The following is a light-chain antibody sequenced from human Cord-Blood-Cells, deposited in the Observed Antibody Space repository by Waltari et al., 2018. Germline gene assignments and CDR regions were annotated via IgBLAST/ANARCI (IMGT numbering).Light chain of an antibody. Sequence: DIQMTQSPSSLSASVGDRVTITCRASQSISSYLNLYQQKPGKAPKLLIYAASSLQSGVPSRFSGSGSGTDCTLTISSLQREDFATYYCQQSYSTPLTFGGGTKVEIK. J-gene: IGKJ4*01. CDR3: QQSYSTPLT. CDR2: AAS. CDR1: QSISSY. V-gene: IGKV1-39*01.